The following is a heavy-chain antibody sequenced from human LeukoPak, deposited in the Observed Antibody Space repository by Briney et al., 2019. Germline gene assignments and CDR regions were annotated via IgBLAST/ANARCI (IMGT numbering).Heavy chain of an antibody. CDR3: ATSKAYSPFDA. Sequence: KPSETLSLTCSVSGGSINTYYLSWIRQAPGKGLEWIGYFFNYRGGVTNYNPSLKSRVTISFDTSKNQVSLRLTSVTATDTAVYYCATSKAYSPFDAWSQGTLVTVSS. CDR2: FFNYRGGVT. D-gene: IGHD4-11*01. J-gene: IGHJ4*02. V-gene: IGHV4-59*01. CDR1: GGSINTYY.